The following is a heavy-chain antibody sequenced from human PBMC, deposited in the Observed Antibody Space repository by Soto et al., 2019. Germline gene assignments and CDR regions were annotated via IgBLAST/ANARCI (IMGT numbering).Heavy chain of an antibody. V-gene: IGHV1-3*01. CDR2: INAGNGNT. CDR3: GRGPQGGIGATKNLFDY. CDR1: GYTFTSYA. J-gene: IGHJ4*02. D-gene: IGHD5-12*01. Sequence: ASVKVSCKASGYTFTSYAMHWVRQAPGQRLEWMGWINAGNGNTKYSQKFQGRVPITRDKSASQAYLELSSLRSEDTVFFYCGRGPQGGIGATKNLFDYWGQGTLVTVSS.